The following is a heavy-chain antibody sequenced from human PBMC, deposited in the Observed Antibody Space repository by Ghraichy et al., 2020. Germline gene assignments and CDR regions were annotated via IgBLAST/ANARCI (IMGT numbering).Heavy chain of an antibody. D-gene: IGHD5-12*01. CDR3: ARGGGYDSLGTFDY. Sequence: LSCTVSTGSMSNYYWSWIRQPPGKGLEWIGYIYYSGATNYDPSLKSRVIISVDTSKNQFSLKMTSVTAADTAVYYCARGGGYDSLGTFDYWGQGTLATVSS. V-gene: IGHV4-59*01. CDR1: TGSMSNYY. J-gene: IGHJ4*02. CDR2: IYYSGAT.